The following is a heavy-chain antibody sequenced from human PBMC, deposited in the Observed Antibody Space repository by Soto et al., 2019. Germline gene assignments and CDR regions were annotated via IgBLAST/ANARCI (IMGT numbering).Heavy chain of an antibody. D-gene: IGHD2-15*01. J-gene: IGHJ5*02. V-gene: IGHV3-53*01. CDR3: ARELPPNL. CDR1: GFTVSSKY. Sequence: GGSLRLSCAASGFTVSSKYMNWVRQAPGKGLEWVSIIWSAGLTYYADSVRGRFTISRDISKNILFLQMNNLRAEDSAIYYCARELPPNLWGQGTLVTVSS. CDR2: IWSAGLT.